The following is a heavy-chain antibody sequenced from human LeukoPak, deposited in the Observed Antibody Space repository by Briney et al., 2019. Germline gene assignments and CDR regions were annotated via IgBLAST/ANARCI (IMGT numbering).Heavy chain of an antibody. V-gene: IGHV4-39*01. CDR3: ARSGYYDSSGSDY. CDR2: IYYSGST. Sequence: SETLSLTCTISGGSISSSSYYWGWIRQPPGKGLEWIGSIYYSGSTYYNPSLKSRVTISVDTSKNQFSLKLSSVTAADTAVYYCARSGYYDSSGSDYWGQGTLVTVSS. J-gene: IGHJ4*02. CDR1: GGSISSSSYY. D-gene: IGHD3-22*01.